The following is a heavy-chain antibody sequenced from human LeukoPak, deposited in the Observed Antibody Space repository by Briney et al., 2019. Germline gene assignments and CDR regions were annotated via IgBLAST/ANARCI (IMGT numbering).Heavy chain of an antibody. J-gene: IGHJ4*02. CDR1: GFTFSGYW. CDR3: ARIGRSGWNFDY. Sequence: GGSLRLSCAASGFTFSGYWMSWVRQAPGKGLKWVANINEDGSVKYYVDSVKGRFTISRDNAKNSLYLQMSSLRAEDTAVYYCARIGRSGWNFDYWGQGTLVTVSS. D-gene: IGHD6-19*01. V-gene: IGHV3-7*01. CDR2: INEDGSVK.